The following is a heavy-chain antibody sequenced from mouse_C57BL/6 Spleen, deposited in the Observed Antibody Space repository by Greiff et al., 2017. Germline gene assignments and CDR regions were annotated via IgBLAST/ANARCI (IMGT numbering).Heavy chain of an antibody. V-gene: IGHV1-52*01. D-gene: IGHD2-4*01. CDR2: IDPSDSET. CDR3: ARSDYDGSYAMDY. J-gene: IGHJ4*01. Sequence: QVQLQQPGAELVRPGSSVKLSCKASGYTFTSYWMHWVKQRPIQGLEWIGNIDPSDSETHYNQKFKDKATLTVDKSSSTAYMQLSSLTSEDSAVYYGARSDYDGSYAMDYWGQGTSVTVSS. CDR1: GYTFTSYW.